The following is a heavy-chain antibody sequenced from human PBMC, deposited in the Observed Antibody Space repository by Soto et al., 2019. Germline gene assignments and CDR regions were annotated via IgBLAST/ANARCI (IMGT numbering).Heavy chain of an antibody. CDR1: GYTFTNFG. V-gene: IGHV1-18*01. J-gene: IGHJ4*02. CDR2: ISAYNGNT. CDR3: ARGGTPIHY. D-gene: IGHD3-16*01. Sequence: QVQLVQSGAEVKKPGASVKVSCKTSGYTFTNFGLSWVRQAPGQGLEWMGWISAYNGNTNSAQNFQGSVTLTTHSSSSTAYMELRSLRSDDRAVYYCARGGTPIHYWGQGTLVTVSS.